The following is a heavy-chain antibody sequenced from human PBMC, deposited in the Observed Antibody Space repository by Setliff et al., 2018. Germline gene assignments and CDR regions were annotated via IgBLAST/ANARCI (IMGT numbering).Heavy chain of an antibody. CDR2: ISYSGIT. CDR3: VREGYSEYFQD. D-gene: IGHD5-18*01. Sequence: SETLSLTCNVSGASVSSHYWDWNRQPPGKGLEWIGCISYSGITTYNVSLRSRVSISVDTSKNQLSLTLSSVTAAYTAVYYCVREGYSEYFQDWGRGTLVTVSS. V-gene: IGHV4-59*02. CDR1: GASVSSHY. J-gene: IGHJ1*01.